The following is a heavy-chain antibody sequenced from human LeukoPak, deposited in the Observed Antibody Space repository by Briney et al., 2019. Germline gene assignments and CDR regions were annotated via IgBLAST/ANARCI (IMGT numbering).Heavy chain of an antibody. D-gene: IGHD1-26*01. CDR1: GGSISSGSYY. V-gene: IGHV4-61*02. Sequence: SETLSLTCTVSGGSISSGSYYWSWIRQPAGKGLEWIGRMSTSGNTNYNPSLKSRVTISVDTSKNQFSLKLSSVTAADTAVYYCASGSGSFYSGYMDVWGKGTTVTVSS. CDR3: ASGSGSFYSGYMDV. CDR2: MSTSGNT. J-gene: IGHJ6*03.